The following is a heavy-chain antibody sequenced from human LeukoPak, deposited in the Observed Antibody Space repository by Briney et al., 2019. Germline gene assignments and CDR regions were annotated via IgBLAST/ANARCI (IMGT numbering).Heavy chain of an antibody. J-gene: IGHJ4*02. D-gene: IGHD6-6*01. V-gene: IGHV3-74*01. CDR1: GFIFRNDW. Sequence: GGSLRLSCVGSGFIFRNDWMHWVRQAPGKGLAWVSRLYSEGGRTYYADSVKGRFTISRDNAKNTLYLQMNSLTVEDTAVYYCSRGLGQPVDSWGQGTLVTVSS. CDR3: SRGLGQPVDS. CDR2: LYSEGGRT.